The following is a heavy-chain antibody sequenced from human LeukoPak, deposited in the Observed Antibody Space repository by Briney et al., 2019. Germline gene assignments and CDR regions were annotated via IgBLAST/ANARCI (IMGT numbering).Heavy chain of an antibody. CDR3: ARVHKLGYCSGGSCSDFDY. Sequence: VASVNVSCKASGYTFTSYDINWVRQATGQGLEWMGWMNPNSGNTGYAQKFQGRVTMTRNTSISTAYMELSSLRSEDTAVYYCARVHKLGYCSGGSCSDFDYWGQGTLVTVSS. D-gene: IGHD2-15*01. CDR2: MNPNSGNT. J-gene: IGHJ4*02. CDR1: GYTFTSYD. V-gene: IGHV1-8*01.